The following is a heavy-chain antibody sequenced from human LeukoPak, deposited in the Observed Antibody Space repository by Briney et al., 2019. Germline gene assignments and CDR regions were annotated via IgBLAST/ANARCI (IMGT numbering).Heavy chain of an antibody. V-gene: IGHV7-4-1*02. Sequence: ASVKVSCKASGYTLSSYAMNWVRQAPGQGLEWMGWIDTNSGNPTYAQGFTGRFVFSLDMSLNTAYLQISSLKAEDTAVYYCAREFPDIEVVPGAFDYYYYMDVWGKGTTVTVSS. CDR3: AREFPDIEVVPGAFDYYYYMDV. J-gene: IGHJ6*03. CDR1: GYTLSSYA. CDR2: IDTNSGNP. D-gene: IGHD2-2*01.